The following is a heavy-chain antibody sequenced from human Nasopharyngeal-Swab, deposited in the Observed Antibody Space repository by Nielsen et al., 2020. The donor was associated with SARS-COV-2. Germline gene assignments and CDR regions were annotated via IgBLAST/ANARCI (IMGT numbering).Heavy chain of an antibody. CDR2: IYSGGSST. Sequence: GGSLRLSCAASGFTFSSYAMSWVRQAPGKGLEWVSVIYSGGSSTYYADSVKGRFTISRDNSKNTLYLQMNSLRAEDTAVYYCAKDQGALYCSGGSCYSGPQSNYYYGMDAWGQGTTVTVSS. CDR3: AKDQGALYCSGGSCYSGPQSNYYYGMDA. J-gene: IGHJ6*02. V-gene: IGHV3-23*03. D-gene: IGHD2-15*01. CDR1: GFTFSSYA.